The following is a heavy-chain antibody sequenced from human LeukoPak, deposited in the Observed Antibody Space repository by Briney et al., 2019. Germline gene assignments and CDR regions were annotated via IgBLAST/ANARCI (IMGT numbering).Heavy chain of an antibody. J-gene: IGHJ5*02. Sequence: SETLSLTCAVYGGSFSGYYWSWIRQPPGKGLEWIGEINHSGSTNYNPSLKSRVTISVDTSKNQFSLKLSSVTAADTAVYYCARGRVDWYRSAWFDPWGQGTLVTVSS. CDR1: GGSFSGYY. CDR2: INHSGST. CDR3: ARGRVDWYRSAWFDP. V-gene: IGHV4-34*01. D-gene: IGHD6-19*01.